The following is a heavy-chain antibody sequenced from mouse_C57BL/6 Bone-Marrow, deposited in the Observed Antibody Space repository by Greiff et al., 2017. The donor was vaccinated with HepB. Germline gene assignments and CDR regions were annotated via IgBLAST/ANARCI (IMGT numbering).Heavy chain of an antibody. CDR1: GYTFTDYY. CDR3: ARRTTVEGFAY. Sequence: EVKLQQSGPELVKPGASVKISCKASGYTFTDYYMNWVKQSHGKSLEWIGDINPNNGGTSYNQKFKGKATLTVDKSSSTAYMELRSLTSEDSAVYYCARRTTVEGFAYWGQGTLVTVSA. V-gene: IGHV1-26*01. J-gene: IGHJ3*01. D-gene: IGHD1-1*01. CDR2: INPNNGGT.